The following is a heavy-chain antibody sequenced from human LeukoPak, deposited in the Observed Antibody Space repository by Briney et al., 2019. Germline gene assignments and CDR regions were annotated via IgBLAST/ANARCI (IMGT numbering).Heavy chain of an antibody. CDR1: GGSISSYY. CDR2: IYTSGST. Sequence: PSETLSLTCTVSGGSISSYYWSWIRQPAGKGLEWIGRIYTSGSTNYNPSLKSRVTMPVDTSKNQFSLKLSSVTAADTAVYYCARASEEYYYDSSGYPIEVWGQGTLVTVSS. J-gene: IGHJ4*02. V-gene: IGHV4-4*07. CDR3: ARASEEYYYDSSGYPIEV. D-gene: IGHD3-22*01.